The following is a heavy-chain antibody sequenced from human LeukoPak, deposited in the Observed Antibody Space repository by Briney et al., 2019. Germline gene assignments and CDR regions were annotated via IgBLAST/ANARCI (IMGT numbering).Heavy chain of an antibody. CDR1: GGSFSGYY. J-gene: IGHJ4*02. CDR2: INHSGST. Sequence: PSETLSLTCAVYGGSFSGYYWSWIRQPPGKGLEWIGEINHSGSTNYNPSLKSRVTISVDTSKNQFSLKLSCVTAAETAVYYCARRHYGSGNSFDYWGQGTLVTVSS. D-gene: IGHD3-10*01. CDR3: ARRHYGSGNSFDY. V-gene: IGHV4-34*01.